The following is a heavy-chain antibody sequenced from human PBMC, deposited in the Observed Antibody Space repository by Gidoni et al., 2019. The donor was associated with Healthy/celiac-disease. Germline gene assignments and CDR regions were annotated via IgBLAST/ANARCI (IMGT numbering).Heavy chain of an antibody. V-gene: IGHV1-69*01. CDR1: VGTFSSYA. CDR3: AMGITGTSTSNLFDY. CDR2: IIPIFGTA. J-gene: IGHJ4*02. Sequence: QVQLVQSGAAVQKPGSSLKFSCKASVGTFSSYAISGVRQAPGQGLEWMGGIIPIFGTANYEQKVQGRVTITADESTITAYMEMSSLRSEDTAVYYCAMGITGTSTSNLFDYWGQGTLVTVSS. D-gene: IGHD1-7*01.